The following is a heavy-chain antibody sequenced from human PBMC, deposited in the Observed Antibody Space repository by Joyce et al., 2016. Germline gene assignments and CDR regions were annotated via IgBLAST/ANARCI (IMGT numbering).Heavy chain of an antibody. J-gene: IGHJ4*02. CDR2: IYYTGST. V-gene: IGHV4-30-4*01. Sequence: QVQLQESGPGLVKPSQTLSLTCSVSGGSISSGDYYWSWIRQSPGKGLEWIGYIYYTGSTYYNLSLTSRITMSVDTSKNQFSLKLSSVTAADTAVYYCARVTWFGDKGFDYWGQGTLVTVSS. D-gene: IGHD3-10*01. CDR3: ARVTWFGDKGFDY. CDR1: GGSISSGDYY.